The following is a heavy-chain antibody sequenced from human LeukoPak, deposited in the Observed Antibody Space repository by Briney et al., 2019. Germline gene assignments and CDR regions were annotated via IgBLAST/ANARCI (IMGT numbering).Heavy chain of an antibody. D-gene: IGHD3-3*01. Sequence: VASVKVSCKASGYTFTGYYMHWVRQAPGQGLEWMGWINPNSGGTNYAQKFQGRVTMTRDTSISTAYMELSRLRSDDTAVYYCARDSTYYDFWSGYQKYNWFDPWGQGTLVTVSS. V-gene: IGHV1-2*02. CDR2: INPNSGGT. CDR1: GYTFTGYY. CDR3: ARDSTYYDFWSGYQKYNWFDP. J-gene: IGHJ5*02.